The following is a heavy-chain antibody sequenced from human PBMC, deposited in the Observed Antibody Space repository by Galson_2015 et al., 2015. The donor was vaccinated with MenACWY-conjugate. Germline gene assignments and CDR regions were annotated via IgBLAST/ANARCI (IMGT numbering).Heavy chain of an antibody. J-gene: IGHJ5*02. CDR3: ARRATTGWFDP. V-gene: IGHV4-59*13. D-gene: IGHD4-17*01. Sequence: TLSLTCTVSGASMSNYSWTWVRQSPEKGLEWIGHIYHSGATNYDPSLQSRVIISADASKGQISLNLASVSAADTAVYFCARRATTGWFDPWGQGTQVTVSS. CDR1: GASMSNYS. CDR2: IYHSGAT.